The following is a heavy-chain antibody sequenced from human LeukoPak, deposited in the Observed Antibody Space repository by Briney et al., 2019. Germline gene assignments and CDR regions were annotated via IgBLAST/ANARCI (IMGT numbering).Heavy chain of an antibody. D-gene: IGHD6-19*01. CDR2: ISGSAGST. CDR3: ATSSGWYFPSGY. Sequence: GGSLRLSCAASGFTFSSYAMSWVRQAPGKGLGWVSAISGSAGSTYYADSVKGRFTISRDNSKNTLYLQMNSLRAEDTAVYYCATSSGWYFPSGYWGQGPLVTVSS. V-gene: IGHV3-23*01. J-gene: IGHJ4*02. CDR1: GFTFSSYA.